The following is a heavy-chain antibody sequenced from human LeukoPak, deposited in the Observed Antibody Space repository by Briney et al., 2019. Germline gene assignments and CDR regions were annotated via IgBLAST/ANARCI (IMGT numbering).Heavy chain of an antibody. V-gene: IGHV3-30*02. CDR2: IRYDGSNK. CDR3: AREYLTYNWNYGQAFDI. D-gene: IGHD1-7*01. J-gene: IGHJ3*02. CDR1: GFTFSSYG. Sequence: GGSLRLSCAASGFTFSSYGMHWVRQAPGKGLEWVAFIRYDGSNKYYADSVKGRFTISRDNSKNTLYLQMNSLRAEDTAVYYCAREYLTYNWNYGQAFDIWGQGTMVTVSS.